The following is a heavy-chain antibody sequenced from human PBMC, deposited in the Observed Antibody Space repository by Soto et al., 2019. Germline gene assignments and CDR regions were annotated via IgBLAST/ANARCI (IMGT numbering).Heavy chain of an antibody. CDR1: GFTFSSYG. J-gene: IGHJ6*02. D-gene: IGHD3-3*01. CDR3: AKGERWSGYYRYYYYGMDV. Sequence: QVQLVESGGGVVQPGRSLRLSCAASGFTFSSYGMHWVRQAPGKGLEWVAVISYDGSNKYYADSVQGRFTISRDNSKNTLYLQMNSLRAEDTAVYYCAKGERWSGYYRYYYYGMDVWGQGTTVTVSS. CDR2: ISYDGSNK. V-gene: IGHV3-30*18.